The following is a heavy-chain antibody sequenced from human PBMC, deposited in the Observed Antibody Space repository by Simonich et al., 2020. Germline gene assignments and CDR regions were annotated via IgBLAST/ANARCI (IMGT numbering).Heavy chain of an antibody. J-gene: IGHJ3*02. CDR2: INHSGST. CDR1: GGSFSGYY. CDR3: ARPLGIVWAFDI. D-gene: IGHD3-16*01. V-gene: IGHV4-34*01. Sequence: QVQLQQWGAGLLKPSETLSLTCAVYGGSFSGYYWSWIRQPPGKGLEWIGEINHSGSTNYNPSLKSRVPISVDTSKNQFSLKLRSVTAADTAVYYCARPLGIVWAFDIWGQGTMVTVSS.